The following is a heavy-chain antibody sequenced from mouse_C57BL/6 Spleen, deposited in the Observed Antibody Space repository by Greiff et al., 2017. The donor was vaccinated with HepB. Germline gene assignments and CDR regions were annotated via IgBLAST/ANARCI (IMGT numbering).Heavy chain of an antibody. J-gene: IGHJ4*01. CDR2: IDPSDSYT. Sequence: QVQLQQPGAELVMPGASVKLSCKASGYTFTSYWMHWVKQRPGQGLEWIGEIDPSDSYTNYNQKFKGKSTLTVDKSSSTAYMQLSSLTSEDSAVYDCARKVGANYAMDYWGQGTSVTVSS. V-gene: IGHV1-69*01. CDR1: GYTFTSYW. CDR3: ARKVGANYAMDY. D-gene: IGHD1-1*01.